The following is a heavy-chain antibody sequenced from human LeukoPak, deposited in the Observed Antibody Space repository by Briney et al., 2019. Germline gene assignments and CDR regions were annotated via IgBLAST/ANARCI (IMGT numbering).Heavy chain of an antibody. CDR2: IYHSGSS. CDR3: ARAKNPYYYYYYMDF. J-gene: IGHJ6*03. CDR1: GYSISNGHY. V-gene: IGHV4-38-2*01. Sequence: NPSETLSLTCAVSGYSISNGHYWVWIRPPPGKGLEDIGNIYHSGSSHYNPSLKRRVTISVDTSNNPFSLKLSSVTTAETTVYYCARAKNPYYYYYYMDFWGRGTTVTVSS.